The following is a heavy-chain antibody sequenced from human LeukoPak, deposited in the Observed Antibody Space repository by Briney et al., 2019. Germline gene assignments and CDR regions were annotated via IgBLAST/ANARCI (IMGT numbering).Heavy chain of an antibody. CDR1: GGSISSYY. CDR2: IYTSGST. V-gene: IGHV4-4*07. Sequence: PSETLSLTCTVSGGSISSYYWSWIRQPAGKGLEWIGRIYTSGSTNYNPSLKSRVTISADKSKNQFSLKLSSVTAADTAVYYCARDRGYGDYEYYFDYWGQGTLVTVSS. J-gene: IGHJ4*02. CDR3: ARDRGYGDYEYYFDY. D-gene: IGHD4-17*01.